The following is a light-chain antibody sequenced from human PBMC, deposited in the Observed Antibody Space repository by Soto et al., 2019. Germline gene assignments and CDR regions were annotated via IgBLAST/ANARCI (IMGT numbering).Light chain of an antibody. CDR2: SAS. CDR1: QSVSSSY. Sequence: EIVMTQSPATLSVSPGERATLSCRASQSVSSSYLAWYQQKPGQAPRLLIHSASNRATGIPDRFSGSGSGTEFTLTISRLQSEDSAVYYCQKYNNWPPITFGQGTRLEIK. CDR3: QKYNNWPPIT. V-gene: IGKV3-15*01. J-gene: IGKJ5*01.